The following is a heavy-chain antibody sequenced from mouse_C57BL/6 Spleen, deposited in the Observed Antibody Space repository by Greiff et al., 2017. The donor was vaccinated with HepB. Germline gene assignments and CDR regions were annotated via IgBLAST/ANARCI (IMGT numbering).Heavy chain of an antibody. D-gene: IGHD2-4*01. CDR2: IWSDGST. Sequence: VQLQESGPGLVAPSQSLSITCTVSGFSLTSYGVHWVRQPPGKGLEWLVVIWSDGSTTYNSALKSRLSISKDNSKSQVFLKMNSLQTDDTAMYYCARHDGITDYAMDYWGQGTSVTVSS. J-gene: IGHJ4*01. V-gene: IGHV2-6-1*01. CDR1: GFSLTSYG. CDR3: ARHDGITDYAMDY.